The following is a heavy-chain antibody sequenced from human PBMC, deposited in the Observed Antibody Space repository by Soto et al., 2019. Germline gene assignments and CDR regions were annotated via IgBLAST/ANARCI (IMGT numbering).Heavy chain of an antibody. CDR2: IYYSGST. CDR1: GGSISSYY. J-gene: IGHJ6*02. CDR3: NSLKTEDTAVYYCTTDLGTVSPMDV. Sequence: SETLSLTCTVSGGSISSYYWSWIRQPPGKGLEWIGYIYYSGSTNYNPSLKSRVTISVDTSKNQFSLKLSSVSSVFRLYLQMNSLKTEDTAVYYCTTDLGTVSPMDVWGQGTTVTVSS. V-gene: IGHV4-59*01. D-gene: IGHD3-10*01.